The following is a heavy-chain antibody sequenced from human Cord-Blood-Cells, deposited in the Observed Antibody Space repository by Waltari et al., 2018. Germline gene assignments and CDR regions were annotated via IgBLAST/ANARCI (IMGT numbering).Heavy chain of an antibody. V-gene: IGHV1-2*06. Sequence: QLQLVQSGAAVKKPGASVKVSCKASGYTLTGYHMKWARQAPGQGLEWMGRINPNSGGTNYAQKFQGRVTMTRDTSISTAYMELSRLRSDDTAVYYCARHGPRAAMVDYWGQGTLVTVSS. D-gene: IGHD5-18*01. CDR3: ARHGPRAAMVDY. J-gene: IGHJ4*02. CDR1: GYTLTGYH. CDR2: INPNSGGT.